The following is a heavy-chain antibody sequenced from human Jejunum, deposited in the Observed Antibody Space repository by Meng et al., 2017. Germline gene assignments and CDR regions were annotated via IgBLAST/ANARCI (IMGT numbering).Heavy chain of an antibody. CDR2: IHHSGIN. D-gene: IGHD6-6*01. Sequence: QVQLQESGPGLVKPSQTLSLFRTVSGDSVTSGRYHWSWIGQPPGKGLEWIGYIHHSGINYYNPSLRSRLLISIDTSKRQLSLTLNSVTAADTALYYCATIQSSPHFFNYWGQGTLVTVSS. V-gene: IGHV4-30-4*01. CDR1: GDSVTSGRYH. CDR3: ATIQSSPHFFNY. J-gene: IGHJ4*02.